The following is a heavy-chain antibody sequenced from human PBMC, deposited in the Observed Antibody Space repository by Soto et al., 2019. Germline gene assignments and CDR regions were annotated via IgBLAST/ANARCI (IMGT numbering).Heavy chain of an antibody. CDR1: GGSTGSGGFY. CDR2: IYYTGSA. Sequence: QVQLLESGPGLVKTSQTLSLTCSVSGGSTGSGGFYWSWVRQHPGKGLEWIGYIYYTGSAYYSPSLKSRVSISVDTSKNQFSLILDSVTVADTAVYYCARADYGDRGLAFYSWGQGVLVTVSS. V-gene: IGHV4-31*03. D-gene: IGHD4-17*01. J-gene: IGHJ4*02. CDR3: ARADYGDRGLAFYS.